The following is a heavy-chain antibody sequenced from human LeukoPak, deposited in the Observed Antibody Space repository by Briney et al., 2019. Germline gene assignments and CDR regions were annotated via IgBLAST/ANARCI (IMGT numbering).Heavy chain of an antibody. CDR2: ISYDGSNK. D-gene: IGHD5-12*01. CDR1: GFTFSSYA. CDR3: ARGLVATDYYYHGMDV. Sequence: GGSLRLSCAASGFTFSSYAMHWVRQAPGKGLEWVAVISYDGSNKYYADSVKGRFTISRDNSKNTLCLQMNSLRAEDTAVYYCARGLVATDYYYHGMDVWGQGTTVTVSS. J-gene: IGHJ6*02. V-gene: IGHV3-30-3*01.